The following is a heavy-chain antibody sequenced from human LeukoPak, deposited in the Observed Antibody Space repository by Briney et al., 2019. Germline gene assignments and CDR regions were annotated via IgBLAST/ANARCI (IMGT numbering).Heavy chain of an antibody. D-gene: IGHD1-26*01. CDR3: ARSSVGATFFDY. J-gene: IGHJ4*02. V-gene: IGHV1-2*02. CDR1: GYTFIGYY. CDR2: INPNSGRT. Sequence: GASVKVSCKASGYTFIGYYIHWVRQAPGQGLEWMGWINPNSGRTNYAQKFQGRVTMTRDTSITTAYMELSRLKSDDTAVYYCARSSVGATFFDYWGQGTLVTVSS.